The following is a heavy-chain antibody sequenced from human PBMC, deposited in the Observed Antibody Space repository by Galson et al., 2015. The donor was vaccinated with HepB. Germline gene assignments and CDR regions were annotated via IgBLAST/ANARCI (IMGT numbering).Heavy chain of an antibody. CDR1: GFSFKTYG. Sequence: SLRLSCAASGFSFKTYGVHWVRQAPGKGLEWVAFIRHDGDEKSYAASVKGRFTISRDDSKNTVYLQMNSLRAEDTAVYYCARDRVIYRCSGGTCPDDYYYYYGMAVWGQGTTVTVS. J-gene: IGHJ6*02. CDR2: IRHDGDEK. V-gene: IGHV3-30*02. CDR3: ARDRVIYRCSGGTCPDDYYYYYGMAV. D-gene: IGHD2-15*01.